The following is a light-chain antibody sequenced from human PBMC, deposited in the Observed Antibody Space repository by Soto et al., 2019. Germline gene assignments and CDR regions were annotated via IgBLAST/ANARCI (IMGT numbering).Light chain of an antibody. Sequence: EIVMTQSPVTLSVSPGERATLSCRASQSVSCGLSWYQHKPGHAPRLIIADASGRAAGVPGRFSGSGSGTDFTLTISRLEPEDFAVYFWQQRNDWPWTFGRGTKVDIK. J-gene: IGKJ1*01. CDR3: QQRNDWPWT. CDR2: DAS. V-gene: IGKV3-11*01. CDR1: QSVSCG.